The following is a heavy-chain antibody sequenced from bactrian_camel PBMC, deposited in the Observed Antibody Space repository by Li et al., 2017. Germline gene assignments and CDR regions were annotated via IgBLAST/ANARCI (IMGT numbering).Heavy chain of an antibody. J-gene: IGHJ4*01. CDR3: ATGPYGLGVLMHNHDLAT. CDR1: GRMYPTYC. D-gene: IGHD5*01. CDR2: LDPNGST. Sequence: VQLVESGGGSVQAGSSLRLSCAVSGRMYPTYCMGWYRHRSGKEREGVAALDPNGSTNYADSVKGRFTFSSDNARNTLYLQMDDLKPEDSAMYYCATGPYGLGVLMHNHDLATWGQGTQVTVS. V-gene: IGHV3S53*01.